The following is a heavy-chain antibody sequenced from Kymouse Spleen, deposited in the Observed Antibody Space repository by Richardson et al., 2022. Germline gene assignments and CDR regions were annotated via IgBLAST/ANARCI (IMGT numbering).Heavy chain of an antibody. Sequence: QVQLVESGGGLVKPGGSLRLSCAASGFTFSDYYMSWIRQAPGKGLEWVSYISSSGSTIYYADSVKGRFTISRDNAKNSLYLQMNSLRAEDTAVYYCASSYSSGWSYYYYYGMDVWGQGTTVTVSS. CDR3: ASSYSSGWSYYYYYGMDV. D-gene: IGHD6-19*01. CDR1: GFTFSDYY. J-gene: IGHJ6*02. V-gene: IGHV3-11*01. CDR2: ISSSGSTI.